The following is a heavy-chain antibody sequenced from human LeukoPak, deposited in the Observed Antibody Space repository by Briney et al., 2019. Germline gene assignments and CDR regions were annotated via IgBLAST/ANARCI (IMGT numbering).Heavy chain of an antibody. Sequence: GGSLRLSCAASGFTFSSNYMSWVRQAPGKGLEWVSVIYSGGSTYYADSVKGRFTISRDNSKNTLYLQMNSLRAEDTAVYYCAKDRGSSWFFDYWGQGTLVTVSS. D-gene: IGHD6-13*01. V-gene: IGHV3-53*01. CDR3: AKDRGSSWFFDY. CDR1: GFTFSSNY. J-gene: IGHJ4*02. CDR2: IYSGGST.